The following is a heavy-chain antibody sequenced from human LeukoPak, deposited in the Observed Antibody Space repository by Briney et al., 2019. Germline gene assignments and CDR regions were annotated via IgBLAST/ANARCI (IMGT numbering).Heavy chain of an antibody. CDR1: GDSISSGVYY. V-gene: IGHV4-39*01. CDR2: FYYSGSL. D-gene: IGHD6-19*01. J-gene: IGHJ3*02. CDR3: ARQSDSGGWYGRYVFDI. Sequence: SETLSLTCTVSGDSISSGVYYSGWIRQPPGKGLEWIGSFYYSGSLYYNPSLKSRVTISVDASKKQFSLKLSSVTAADTAVYYCARQSDSGGWYGRYVFDIWGQGRMVTASS.